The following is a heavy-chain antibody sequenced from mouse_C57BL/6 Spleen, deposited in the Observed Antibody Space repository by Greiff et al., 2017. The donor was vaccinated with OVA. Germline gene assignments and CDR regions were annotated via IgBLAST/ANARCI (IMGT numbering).Heavy chain of an antibody. J-gene: IGHJ2*01. CDR3: TRRGLLRSFDY. CDR1: GYTFTDYE. V-gene: IGHV1-15*01. CDR2: IDPETGGT. Sequence: QVQLKESGAELVRPGASVTLSCKASGYTFTDYEMHWVKQTPVHGLEWIGAIDPETGGTAYNQKFKGKAILTADKSSSTAYMELRSLTSEDSAVYYCTRRGLLRSFDYWGQGTTLTVSS. D-gene: IGHD1-1*01.